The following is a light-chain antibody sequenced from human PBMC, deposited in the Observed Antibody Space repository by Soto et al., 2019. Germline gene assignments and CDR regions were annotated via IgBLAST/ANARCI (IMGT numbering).Light chain of an antibody. J-gene: IGLJ2*01. CDR1: SSNIGSNT. CDR2: STN. CDR3: AAWDGSLNVVL. Sequence: QSVLTQPPSASGTPGQRVTISCSGSSSNIGSNTVNWYQQLPGSAPKLLMYSTNQRPSGVPDRFSGSKSGTSASLAISGLQSEDEADYYCAAWDGSLNVVLFGGGTKLTGL. V-gene: IGLV1-44*01.